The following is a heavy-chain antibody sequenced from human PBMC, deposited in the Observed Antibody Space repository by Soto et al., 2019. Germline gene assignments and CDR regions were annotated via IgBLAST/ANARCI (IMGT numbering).Heavy chain of an antibody. J-gene: IGHJ4*02. V-gene: IGHV4-30-2*01. D-gene: IGHD3-22*01. CDR2: IYYGGST. Sequence: SETLSLTCAVSGGSISSGDYSWNWIRQPPGKGLEWIGYIYYGGSTYYNPSLQSRVTISVDRSRNQFSLKLNSVTAADTALYYCARVRREYDNSGPVDYWGQGTLVTVSS. CDR1: GGSISSGDYS. CDR3: ARVRREYDNSGPVDY.